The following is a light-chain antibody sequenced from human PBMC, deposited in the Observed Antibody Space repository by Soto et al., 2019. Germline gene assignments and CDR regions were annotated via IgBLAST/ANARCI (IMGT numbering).Light chain of an antibody. CDR1: QTISSW. J-gene: IGKJ1*01. V-gene: IGKV1-5*03. CDR2: KAS. CDR3: QHYNSYSEE. Sequence: DIQMTQAPCTLSASVGDIVTITCRASQTISSWLAWYQQKPGKAPKLLIYKASTLKSGVPSRFSGSGSGTEFTLTISSLQPDDFATYYCQHYNSYSEEFGQGTKVDIK.